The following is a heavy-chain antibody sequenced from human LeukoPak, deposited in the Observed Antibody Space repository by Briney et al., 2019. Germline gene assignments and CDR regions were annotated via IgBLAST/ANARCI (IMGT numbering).Heavy chain of an antibody. CDR3: ASALRSNWNFDAFHN. J-gene: IGHJ3*02. CDR2: IYYSGST. CDR1: GGSISSSNYY. V-gene: IGHV4-39*07. Sequence: PSETLSLTCTVSGGSISSSNYYWGWIRQPPGKGLEWIGSIYYSGSTYYNPSLKSRVTISVDTSKNQFSLKLSSVTPADTAVYYCASALRSNWNFDAFHNWGRGTMVTVSS. D-gene: IGHD1-7*01.